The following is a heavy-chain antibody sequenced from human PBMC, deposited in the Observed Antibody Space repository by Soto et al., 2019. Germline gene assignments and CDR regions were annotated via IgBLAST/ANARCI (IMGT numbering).Heavy chain of an antibody. V-gene: IGHV4-4*02. D-gene: IGHD3-16*01. Sequence: QVQLQESGPGLVKPSETLSLTCTVSGAPITTTKWWAWVRLPPGKGLEWIGELSRGDERSSNPSLEGRCTMSLDKSNNHFSLKLTSVTVADTAIYYCATQTISYTWGVWGRGTSVTVSS. CDR2: LSRGDER. CDR3: ATQTISYTWGV. J-gene: IGHJ6*02. CDR1: GAPITTTKW.